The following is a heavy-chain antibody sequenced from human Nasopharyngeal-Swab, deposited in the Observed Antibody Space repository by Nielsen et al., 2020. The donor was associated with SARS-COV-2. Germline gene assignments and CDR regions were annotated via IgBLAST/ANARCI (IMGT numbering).Heavy chain of an antibody. Sequence: WIRQPPGKGLEWLGYIYFSDNTYYNPSLKSRVTMSADTSKMQFSLKLESVTAADTAVYYCARGVMGVERYHNIMTGYFFDPWGQGTLVTVSS. V-gene: IGHV4-30-4*01. CDR2: IYFSDNT. J-gene: IGHJ5*02. D-gene: IGHD3-9*01. CDR3: ARGVMGVERYHNIMTGYFFDP.